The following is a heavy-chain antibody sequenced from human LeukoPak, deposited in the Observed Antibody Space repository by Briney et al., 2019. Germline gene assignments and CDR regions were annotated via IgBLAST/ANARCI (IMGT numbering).Heavy chain of an antibody. CDR3: ARDRAGGYDSSGYYYVLYYFDY. Sequence: GASVKVSCTASGYTFTSYGISWVRQAPGQGLEWMGWISAYNGNTNYAQKLQGRVTMTTDTSTSTAYMELRSLRSDDTAVYYCARDRAGGYDSSGYYYVLYYFDYWGQGTLVTVSS. CDR2: ISAYNGNT. CDR1: GYTFTSYG. D-gene: IGHD3-22*01. J-gene: IGHJ4*02. V-gene: IGHV1-18*01.